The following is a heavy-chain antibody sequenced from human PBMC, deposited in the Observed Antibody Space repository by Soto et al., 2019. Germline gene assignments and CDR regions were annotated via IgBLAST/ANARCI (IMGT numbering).Heavy chain of an antibody. CDR1: GYTFTTYG. V-gene: IGHV1-18*01. CDR2: ISTNKGNT. Sequence: ASVKVSCKTSGYTFTTYGIIWVRQAPGQGLEWMGWISTNKGNTNYAQKFQGRVTMTTDTSTSTAYMELRSLRSDDTAVYYCATRSPAFDFWGQGTLVTVSS. CDR3: ATRSPAFDF. J-gene: IGHJ4*02.